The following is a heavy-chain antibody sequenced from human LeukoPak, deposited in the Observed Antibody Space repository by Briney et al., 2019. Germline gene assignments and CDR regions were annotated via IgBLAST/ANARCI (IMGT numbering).Heavy chain of an antibody. CDR2: IYYTGST. D-gene: IGHD3-10*01. CDR3: ARVRRRGGIDY. J-gene: IGHJ4*02. CDR1: GGSTSSGDYF. Sequence: SETLSLTCTVSGGSTSSGDYFWPWVRQPPGKGLECIVYIYYTGSTYYTPSLKSRVTISVDTSNNQFSLKVTSVTAADTAVYYCARVRRRGGIDYWGQGTLVIVSS. V-gene: IGHV4-30-4*01.